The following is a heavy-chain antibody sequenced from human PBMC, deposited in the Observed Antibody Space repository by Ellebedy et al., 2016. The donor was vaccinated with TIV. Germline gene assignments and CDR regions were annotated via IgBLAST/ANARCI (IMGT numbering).Heavy chain of an antibody. CDR1: GYSFTSYW. D-gene: IGHD3-22*01. CDR3: ARLNYYDSRYYYYYGMDV. V-gene: IGHV5-10-1*01. J-gene: IGHJ6*02. CDR2: IDPSDSYT. Sequence: GESLKISXKGSGYSFTSYWISWVRQMPGKGLEWMGRIDPSDSYTNYSPSFQGHVTISADKSISTAYLQWSSLKASDTAMYYCARLNYYDSRYYYYYGMDVWGQGTTVTVSS.